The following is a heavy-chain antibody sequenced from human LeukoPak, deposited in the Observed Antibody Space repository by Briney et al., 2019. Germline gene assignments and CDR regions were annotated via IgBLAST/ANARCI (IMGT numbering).Heavy chain of an antibody. CDR2: IYHSGST. D-gene: IGHD1/OR15-1a*01. Sequence: PSETLSLTCAVSGGSISSGGYSWSWIRQPPGKGLEWIGYIYHSGSTYYNPSLKSRVTISVDRSKNQFSLKLSSVTAADTAVYYCARHAKWNKVNWYFDLWGRGTLVTVSS. CDR3: ARHAKWNKVNWYFDL. J-gene: IGHJ2*01. V-gene: IGHV4-30-2*01. CDR1: GGSISSGGYS.